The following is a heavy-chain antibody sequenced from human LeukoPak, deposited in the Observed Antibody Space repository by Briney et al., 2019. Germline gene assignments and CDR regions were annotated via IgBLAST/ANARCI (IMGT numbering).Heavy chain of an antibody. CDR2: MYYRGCT. CDR1: GDSISSSNYY. J-gene: IGHJ4*02. Sequence: SETLSLTCTVSGDSISSSNYYWGWIRQSPGRGLEWIGSMYYRGCTDYNPSLKSRVTISADTSKNQVSLKLSSVTAADTAVYYCARADLDYWGQGTLVTVSS. CDR3: ARADLDY. V-gene: IGHV4-39*07.